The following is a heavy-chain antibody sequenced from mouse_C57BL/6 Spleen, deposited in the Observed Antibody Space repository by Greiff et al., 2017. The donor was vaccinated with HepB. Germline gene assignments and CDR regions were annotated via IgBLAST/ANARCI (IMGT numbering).Heavy chain of an antibody. Sequence: EVKVVESGGGLVQPKGSLKLSCAASGFTFNTYAMHWVRQAPGKGLEWVARIRSKSSNDATYYADSVKDRFTISRDDSQSMLYLQMNNLKTEDTAMYYCVRERSNWYFDVWGTGTTVTVSS. CDR1: GFTFNTYA. CDR3: VRERSNWYFDV. V-gene: IGHV10-3*01. D-gene: IGHD5-1*01. J-gene: IGHJ1*03. CDR2: IRSKSSNDAT.